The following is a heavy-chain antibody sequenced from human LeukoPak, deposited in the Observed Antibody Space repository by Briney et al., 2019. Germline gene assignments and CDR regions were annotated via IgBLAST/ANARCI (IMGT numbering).Heavy chain of an antibody. Sequence: GASVKVSCKASGGTFSSYAISWVRQAPGQGLEWMGWISAYNGNTNYAQKLQGRVTMTTDTSTSTAYMELRSLRSDDTAVYYCARDGYYDSSGYGGYYYYGMDVWGQGTTVTVSS. CDR3: ARDGYYDSSGYGGYYYYGMDV. CDR1: GGTFSSYA. D-gene: IGHD3-22*01. CDR2: ISAYNGNT. J-gene: IGHJ6*02. V-gene: IGHV1-18*01.